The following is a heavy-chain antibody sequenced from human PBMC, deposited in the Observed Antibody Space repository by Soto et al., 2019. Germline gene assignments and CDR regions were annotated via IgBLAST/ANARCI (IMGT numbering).Heavy chain of an antibody. D-gene: IGHD1-26*01. CDR1: GGTFSSYT. V-gene: IGHV1-69*08. CDR2: IIPILGIA. CDR3: ARDTFTMLLPRAFAI. Sequence: QVQLVQSGAEVKKPGSSVKVSCKASGGTFSSYTISWVRQAPGQGLEWMGRIIPILGIATYAQKFQGRVTITADKSPSTAYMELSSLRSDDTAVYYCARDTFTMLLPRAFAISGQGTMVPVSS. J-gene: IGHJ3*02.